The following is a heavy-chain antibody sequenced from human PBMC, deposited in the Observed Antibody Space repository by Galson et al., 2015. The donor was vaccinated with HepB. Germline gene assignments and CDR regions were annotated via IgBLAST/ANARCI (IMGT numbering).Heavy chain of an antibody. CDR3: ARGYSSGWYYFDY. Sequence: SLRLSCEASGFTFSSYAMHWVRQAPGKGLEWVAVISYAGSNKYYADSVKGRFTISRDNSKNTLYLQMNSLRAEDTAVYYCARGYSSGWYYFDYWGQGTLVTVSS. V-gene: IGHV3-30-3*01. D-gene: IGHD6-19*01. J-gene: IGHJ4*02. CDR1: GFTFSSYA. CDR2: ISYAGSNK.